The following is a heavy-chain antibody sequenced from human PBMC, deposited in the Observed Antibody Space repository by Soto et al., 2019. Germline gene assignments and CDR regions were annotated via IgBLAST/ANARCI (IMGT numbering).Heavy chain of an antibody. CDR1: SGSISSSNW. V-gene: IGHV4-4*02. CDR2: IYHSGST. D-gene: IGHD5-12*01. CDR3: ARDREDSGYDGGGYYFDY. J-gene: IGHJ4*02. Sequence: SETLSLTCAVSSGSISSSNWWSWVRQPPGKGLEWIGEIYHSGSTNYNPSLKSRVTISVDKSKNQFSLKLSSVTAADTAVYYCARDREDSGYDGGGYYFDYWGQGTLVTVSS.